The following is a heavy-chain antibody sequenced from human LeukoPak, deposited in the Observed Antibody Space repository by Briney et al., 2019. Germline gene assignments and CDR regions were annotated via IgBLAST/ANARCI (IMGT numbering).Heavy chain of an antibody. Sequence: SETLSLTCTVSSGSIRSYYWGWVRHPPGKGLEWIGRIYTTGATHYNPSLKSRVTMSIDTSTNQFSLNLGSVTAADTAVDYCGRQGYTASHYFLDYWSQGTLVAVS. CDR2: IYTTGAT. V-gene: IGHV4-4*07. D-gene: IGHD2-2*02. J-gene: IGHJ4*02. CDR1: SGSIRSYY. CDR3: GRQGYTASHYFLDY.